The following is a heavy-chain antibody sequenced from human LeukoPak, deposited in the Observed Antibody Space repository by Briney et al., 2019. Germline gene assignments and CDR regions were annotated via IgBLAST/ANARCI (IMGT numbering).Heavy chain of an antibody. CDR2: ISWYGGSI. D-gene: IGHD2-15*01. V-gene: IGHV3-43*01. Sequence: GGSLRLSCAASGFTFDDYTMHWVRPAPGKGLEWVSLISWYGGSIYYVDSVKGRFTTSRDNSKNSLHLQINRLRTEDTALYYCVRAHQTSGGYYAPNYFDSWGQGTLVTVSA. CDR3: VRAHQTSGGYYAPNYFDS. J-gene: IGHJ4*02. CDR1: GFTFDDYT.